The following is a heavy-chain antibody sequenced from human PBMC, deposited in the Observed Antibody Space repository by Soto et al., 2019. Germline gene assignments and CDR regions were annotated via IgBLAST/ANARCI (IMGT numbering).Heavy chain of an antibody. V-gene: IGHV3-9*01. D-gene: IGHD3-9*01. CDR2: ISWNSGNK. CDR1: GFTFDDYA. CDR3: AKKVGLVSFFDCLSNGLDV. J-gene: IGHJ6*01. Sequence: EVQLVESGGDLVQPGRSLRLSCAASGFTFDDYAMHWVRQAPGKGLEWVSGISWNSGNKGYADSVKGRFTISRDNAKNFLYLEMNIMRAEDTALYYCAKKVGLVSFFDCLSNGLDVWGQGTAVTVS.